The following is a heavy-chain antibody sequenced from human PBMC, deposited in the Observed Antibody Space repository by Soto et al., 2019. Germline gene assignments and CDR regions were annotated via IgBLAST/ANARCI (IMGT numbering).Heavy chain of an antibody. Sequence: QITLKESGPTLVRPTQTLTLTCTFSGFSLSTSGVGVGWIRQPPGKALEWLALIYWDDDKRYSPSLKSRLTIRKDASKNQVVLTMTNMDPVDTATYYCAHSRCGGDCLQSYSSHYYYGMDVWGQGTTVTVSS. D-gene: IGHD2-21*02. CDR2: IYWDDDK. CDR1: GFSLSTSGVG. CDR3: AHSRCGGDCLQSYSSHYYYGMDV. J-gene: IGHJ6*02. V-gene: IGHV2-5*02.